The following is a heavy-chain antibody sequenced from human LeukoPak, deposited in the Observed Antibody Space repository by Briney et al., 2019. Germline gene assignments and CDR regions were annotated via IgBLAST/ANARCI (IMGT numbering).Heavy chain of an antibody. D-gene: IGHD2-2*03. CDR3: ARAPSNSGYNWFDP. Sequence: SETLSLTCAVYGGSFSGYYWSWIRRPPGKGLEWIGEINHSGSTNYNPSLKSRVTISVDTSKNQFSLKLSSVTAADTAVYYCARAPSNSGYNWFDPWGQGTLVTVSS. CDR2: INHSGST. V-gene: IGHV4-34*01. CDR1: GGSFSGYY. J-gene: IGHJ5*02.